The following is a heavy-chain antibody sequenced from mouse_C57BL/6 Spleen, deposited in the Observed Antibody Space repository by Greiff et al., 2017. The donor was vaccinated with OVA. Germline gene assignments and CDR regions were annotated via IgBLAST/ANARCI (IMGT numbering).Heavy chain of an antibody. CDR3: ASYYDYHYAMDD. CDR2: INPNNGGT. CDR1: GYTFTDYY. Sequence: EVKLMESGPELVKPGASVKISCKASGYTFTDYYMNWVKQSHGKSLEWIGDINPNNGGTSYNQKFKGKATLTVDKSSSTAYMELRSLTSEDSAVYYCASYYDYHYAMDDWGQGTSVTVSS. J-gene: IGHJ4*01. V-gene: IGHV1-26*01. D-gene: IGHD2-4*01.